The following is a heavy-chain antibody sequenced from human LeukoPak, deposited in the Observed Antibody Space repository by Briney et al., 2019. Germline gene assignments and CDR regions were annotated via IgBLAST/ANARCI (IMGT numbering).Heavy chain of an antibody. CDR2: INPNSGGT. CDR3: ARDGYDYVWGSYTYYYYYMDV. V-gene: IGHV1-2*02. D-gene: IGHD3-16*01. J-gene: IGHJ6*03. Sequence: ASVKVSCKASGYTFTGYYMHWVRQAPGQGLEWMGWINPNSGGTNYAQKFQGRVTMTRDTSISTAYMELSRLRSDDTAVYYCARDGYDYVWGSYTYYYYYMDVWGKGTTVTVSS. CDR1: GYTFTGYY.